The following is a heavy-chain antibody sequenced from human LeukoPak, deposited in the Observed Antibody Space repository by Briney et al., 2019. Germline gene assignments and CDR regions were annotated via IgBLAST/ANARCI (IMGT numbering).Heavy chain of an antibody. D-gene: IGHD3-22*01. V-gene: IGHV4-31*03. CDR2: IYYSGST. CDR3: ARGKMKTYYYDSSGYYYFDY. J-gene: IGHJ4*02. Sequence: SETLSLTCTVSGGSISSGGYYWSWIRQPPGKGLEWIGYIYYSGSTYYNPSLKSRVTISVDTSKNQFSLKLSSVTAADTAVYYCARGKMKTYYYDSSGYYYFDYWGQGTLVTVSS. CDR1: GGSISSGGYY.